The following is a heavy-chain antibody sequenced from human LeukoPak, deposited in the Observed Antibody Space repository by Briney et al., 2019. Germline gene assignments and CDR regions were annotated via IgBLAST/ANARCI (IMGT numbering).Heavy chain of an antibody. V-gene: IGHV4-59*12. CDR2: IYYSGST. CDR3: AREEYSSSWYRPYYYYYGMDV. J-gene: IGHJ6*02. D-gene: IGHD6-13*01. Sequence: SETLSLTCTVSGGSISSYYWSWIRQPPGKGLEWIGYIYYSGSTNYNPSLKSRVTISVDTSKNQFSLKLSSVTAADTAVYYCAREEYSSSWYRPYYYYYGMDVWGQGTTVTVSS. CDR1: GGSISSYY.